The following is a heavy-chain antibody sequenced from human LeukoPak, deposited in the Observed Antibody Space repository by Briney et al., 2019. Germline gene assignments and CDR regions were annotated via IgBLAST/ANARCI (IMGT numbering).Heavy chain of an antibody. V-gene: IGHV4-59*01. Sequence: SETLSLTCTVSGGSISSYYWSWIRQPPGKGLEWIGDFSYSGSTNYNPSLKSRVTISVDTSKNQFSLKLSSVTAADTAVHYCARAGYSYGPDYWGQGTLVTVSS. CDR1: GGSISSYY. D-gene: IGHD5-18*01. J-gene: IGHJ4*02. CDR2: FSYSGST. CDR3: ARAGYSYGPDY.